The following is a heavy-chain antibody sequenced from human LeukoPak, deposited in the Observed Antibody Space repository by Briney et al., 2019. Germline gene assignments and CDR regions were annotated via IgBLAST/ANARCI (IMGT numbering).Heavy chain of an antibody. CDR2: ISDSGDKI. CDR3: AKFPREPYGGYDLYYFDH. D-gene: IGHD5-12*01. CDR1: GFTFSDYY. Sequence: PGGSLRLSCAASGFTFSDYYMSWIRQAPGKGLECVSYISDSGDKIYYADSVKGRFTISRDNAKDSLYLQMNSLTAEDTAMYYCAKFPREPYGGYDLYYFDHWGQGTLVTVSS. J-gene: IGHJ4*02. V-gene: IGHV3-11*01.